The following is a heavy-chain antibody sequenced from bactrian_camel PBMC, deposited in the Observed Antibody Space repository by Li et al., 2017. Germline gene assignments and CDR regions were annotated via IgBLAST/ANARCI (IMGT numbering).Heavy chain of an antibody. CDR3: ATDGLIGEPTEY. J-gene: IGHJ4*01. Sequence: HVQLVESGGGAVQAGGSLRLSCAASGYTHSNYCMGWFRQAPGKEREAVAGIENDGSTSYSDSVKGRFTISQDNAKKILYLQMNSLKTEDTAVYYCATDGLIGEPTEYWGQGTQVTVS. CDR1: GYTHSNYC. V-gene: IGHV3S53*01. CDR2: IENDGST. D-gene: IGHD1*01.